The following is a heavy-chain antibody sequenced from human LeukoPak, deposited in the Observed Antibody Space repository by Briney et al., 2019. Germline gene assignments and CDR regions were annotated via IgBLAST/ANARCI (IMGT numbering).Heavy chain of an antibody. D-gene: IGHD6-6*01. V-gene: IGHV1-2*02. CDR2: INPNSGGT. Sequence: GASVKVSCKASGGTFSSYAISWVRQAPGQGLEWMGWINPNSGGTNYAQKFQGRVTMTRDTSISTAYMELSRLRSDDTAVYYCARFDHGSSAFDIWGQGTMVTVSS. CDR1: GGTFSSYA. J-gene: IGHJ3*02. CDR3: ARFDHGSSAFDI.